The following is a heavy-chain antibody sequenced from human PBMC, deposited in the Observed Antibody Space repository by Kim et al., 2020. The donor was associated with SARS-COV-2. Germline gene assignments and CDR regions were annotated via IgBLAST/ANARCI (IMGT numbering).Heavy chain of an antibody. D-gene: IGHD2-15*01. CDR1: GGSISSSNW. CDR2: IYHSGST. CDR3: ARIYCSGGSCLPRYYYYYGMDV. V-gene: IGHV4-4*02. Sequence: SETLSLTCAVSGGSISSSNWWSWVRQPPGKGLEWIGEIYHSGSTNYNPSLKSRVTISVDKSKNQFSLKLSSVTAADTAVYYCARIYCSGGSCLPRYYYYYGMDVWGQGTTVTVSS. J-gene: IGHJ6*02.